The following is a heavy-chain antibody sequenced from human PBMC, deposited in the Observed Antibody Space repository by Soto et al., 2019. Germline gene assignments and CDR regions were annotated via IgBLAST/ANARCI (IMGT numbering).Heavy chain of an antibody. CDR3: ARGGRGNDYYYAMDV. V-gene: IGHV3-74*01. J-gene: IGHJ6*02. CDR2: INSDGSST. CDR1: GFTFRNYW. Sequence: EVQLVESGGGLIQPGGSLRLSCAASGFTFRNYWTHWVRQAPGMGLVWVSRINSDGSSTHSADSVKGRFTISRDNAKNTLYLQMNSLRAEDTAVYYCARGGRGNDYYYAMDVWGQGTTVTVSS.